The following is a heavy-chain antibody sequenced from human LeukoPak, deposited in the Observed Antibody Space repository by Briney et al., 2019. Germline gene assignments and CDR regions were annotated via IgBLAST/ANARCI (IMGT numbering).Heavy chain of an antibody. CDR2: IYTSGST. CDR1: GGSISSYY. Sequence: PSETLSLTCTVSGGSISSYYWSCIRQPAGKGLEWIGRIYTSGSTNYNPSLKSRVTISVDKSKNQFSLKLSSVTAADTAVYYCARDAVGATSYYYYTDVWGKGTTVTVSS. J-gene: IGHJ6*03. V-gene: IGHV4-4*07. CDR3: ARDAVGATSYYYYTDV. D-gene: IGHD1-26*01.